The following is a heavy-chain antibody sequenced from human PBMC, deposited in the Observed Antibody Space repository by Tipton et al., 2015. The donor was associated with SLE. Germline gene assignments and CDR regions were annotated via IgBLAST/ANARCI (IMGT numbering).Heavy chain of an antibody. D-gene: IGHD3-16*01. V-gene: IGHV4-31*03. J-gene: IGHJ4*02. Sequence: TLSLTCTVSGGSMNIGVLYWDWIRQHPGKGLEWIGYISYSGSTYYNPSLKSRITISVDTSQNQFSLKLSSVTAADTAVYYCARFMISVGFDYWGQGTLVTVSS. CDR1: GGSMNIGVLY. CDR2: ISYSGST. CDR3: ARFMISVGFDY.